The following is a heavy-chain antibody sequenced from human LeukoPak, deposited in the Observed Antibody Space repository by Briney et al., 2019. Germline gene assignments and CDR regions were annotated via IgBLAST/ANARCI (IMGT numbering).Heavy chain of an antibody. D-gene: IGHD6-19*01. Sequence: PGGSLRLSCAASGFTFSSYWMSWFRQAPGKGLEWVANIKQDGSEKYYVDSVKGRFTISRDNAKNSLYLQMNSLRAEDTAVYYCARDSSGWYLVYYFDYWGQGTLVTVSS. CDR1: GFTFSSYW. J-gene: IGHJ4*02. CDR3: ARDSSGWYLVYYFDY. CDR2: IKQDGSEK. V-gene: IGHV3-7*01.